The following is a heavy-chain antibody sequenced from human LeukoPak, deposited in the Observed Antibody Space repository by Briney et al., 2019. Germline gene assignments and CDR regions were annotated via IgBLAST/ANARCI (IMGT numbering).Heavy chain of an antibody. Sequence: ASVKVSCKASGYTFTSYGISWVRQAPGKGLEWVSVIYSGGSTYYADSVKGRFTISRDNSKNTLYLQMNSLRAEDTAVYYCARDKERAQGIWGQGTMVTVSS. CDR2: IYSGGST. J-gene: IGHJ3*02. CDR3: ARDKERAQGI. CDR1: GYTFTSYG. D-gene: IGHD5-24*01. V-gene: IGHV3-53*05.